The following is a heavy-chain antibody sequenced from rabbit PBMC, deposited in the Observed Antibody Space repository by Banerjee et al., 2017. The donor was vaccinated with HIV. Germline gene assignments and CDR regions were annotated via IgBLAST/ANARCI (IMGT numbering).Heavy chain of an antibody. CDR2: INSSSGST. CDR1: GFSFSNKYV. J-gene: IGHJ4*01. Sequence: QEQLEESGGDLVKPEGSLTLTCTASGFSFSNKYVMSWVRQAPGKGLEWIACINSSSGSTVYATWAKGRFTISRTSSTTVALQMTSLTAADTATYFCARETGYAGYGYAHFNLWGPGTLVTVS. V-gene: IGHV1S45*01. CDR3: ARETGYAGYGYAHFNL. D-gene: IGHD6-1*01.